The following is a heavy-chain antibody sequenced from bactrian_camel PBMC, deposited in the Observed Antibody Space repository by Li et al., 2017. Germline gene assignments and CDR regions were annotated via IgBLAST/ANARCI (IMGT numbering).Heavy chain of an antibody. CDR2: ILTACGKT. D-gene: IGHD2*01. CDR3: AVRLRSGGYLTFRESAFDY. Sequence: VQLVESGGGSVRAGGSLRLSCVRSGDSYSSYCMGWFRQASGKVREGVATILTACGKTWYRDSVKGRFTISHDAAKNTLYLQMNSLVPEDTAMYYCAVRLRSGGYLTFRESAFDYSGQGTQVTVS. CDR1: GDSYSSYC. V-gene: IGHV3S31*01. J-gene: IGHJ4*01.